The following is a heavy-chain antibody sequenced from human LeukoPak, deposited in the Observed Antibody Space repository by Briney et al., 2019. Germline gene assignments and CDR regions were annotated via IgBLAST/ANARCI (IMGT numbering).Heavy chain of an antibody. Sequence: GGSLRLSCAVSGFTFSSYWMSWVRQAPGKGLEWVANIKQDGSEKYYVDSVRGRFTISRDNAKNSLCLQMNSLRAEDTAIYYCARLADYWGQGTLVTVSS. J-gene: IGHJ4*02. V-gene: IGHV3-7*03. CDR2: IKQDGSEK. CDR3: ARLADY. CDR1: GFTFSSYW.